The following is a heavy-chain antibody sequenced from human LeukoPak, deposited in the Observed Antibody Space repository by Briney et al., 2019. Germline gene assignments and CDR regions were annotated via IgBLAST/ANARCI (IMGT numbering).Heavy chain of an antibody. D-gene: IGHD3-22*01. Sequence: GGSLRLSCAASGFTFSSYSMNWVRQAPGKGLEWVPSISSSSSYIYYADSVKGRFTISRDNAKNSLYLQMNSLRAEDTAVYYCARDRYYYDSSGYYPLEGFQHWGQGTLVTVSS. CDR1: GFTFSSYS. CDR3: ARDRYYYDSSGYYPLEGFQH. CDR2: ISSSSSYI. J-gene: IGHJ1*01. V-gene: IGHV3-21*01.